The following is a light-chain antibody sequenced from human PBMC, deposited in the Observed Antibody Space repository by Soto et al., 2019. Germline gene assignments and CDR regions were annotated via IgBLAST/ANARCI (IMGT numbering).Light chain of an antibody. CDR3: QQRSNWPKT. CDR2: DAS. Sequence: EIVLTQSPATLSLSPGERATLSCRASQSISSYLAWYQQKPGQAPRLLIYDASNRATGIPARFSGSGSGTDFTLTINSLDPEDFAVYYCQQRSNWPKTFGQGTKVEIK. J-gene: IGKJ1*01. V-gene: IGKV3-11*01. CDR1: QSISSY.